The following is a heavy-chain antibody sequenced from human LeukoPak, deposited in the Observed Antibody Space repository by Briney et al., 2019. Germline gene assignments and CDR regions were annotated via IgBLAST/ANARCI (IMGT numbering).Heavy chain of an antibody. V-gene: IGHV3-15*01. CDR3: TSEYYYGSGSFDY. D-gene: IGHD3-10*01. J-gene: IGHJ4*02. CDR1: GFPFSNAW. CDR2: IKSKTDGGTT. Sequence: GSLRLSCAASGFPFSNAWMSWGRQAPGKGLEWGGRIKSKTDGGTTDYAVTGKGRFTISRDHSKNTLYLQMSSLKTEDTAVYYCTSEYYYGSGSFDYWGQGTLVTVSS.